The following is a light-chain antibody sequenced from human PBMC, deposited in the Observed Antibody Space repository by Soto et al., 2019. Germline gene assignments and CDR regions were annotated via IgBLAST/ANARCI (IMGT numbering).Light chain of an antibody. Sequence: MTQSPSPLSASVGDRVTLSCRASQGIGDTLAWYQQKPGQTPRLLIYDTSIRATGVPARFSGSRSGAEFTLTISSLQSEDFAVYYCQHYVNWPLTFCGGTKVDIK. CDR3: QHYVNWPLT. V-gene: IGKV3-15*01. CDR2: DTS. CDR1: QGIGDT. J-gene: IGKJ4*01.